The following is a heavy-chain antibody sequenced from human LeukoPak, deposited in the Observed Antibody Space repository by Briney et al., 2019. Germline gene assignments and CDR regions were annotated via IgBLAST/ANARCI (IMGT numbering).Heavy chain of an antibody. J-gene: IGHJ4*02. CDR2: ISGSGDST. CDR1: GFTFSSYA. Sequence: PGGSLRLSCAASGFTFSSYAMSWVRQAPGKGLEWVSGISGSGDSTYYADSVKGRFTISRDNSKNMLYLQMNSLRAEDTAVYYCAKDLKDLAGCYFDYWGQGTLVTVSS. V-gene: IGHV3-23*01. CDR3: AKDLKDLAGCYFDY.